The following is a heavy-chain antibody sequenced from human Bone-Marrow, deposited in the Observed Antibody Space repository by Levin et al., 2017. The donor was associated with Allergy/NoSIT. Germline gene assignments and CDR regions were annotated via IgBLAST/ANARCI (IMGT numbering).Heavy chain of an antibody. CDR3: SRAARLGHYLNS. CDR1: GFSFSSYS. V-gene: IGHV3-30*04. CDR2: ISYDSSKT. J-gene: IGHJ4*02. Sequence: GGSLRLSCTASGFSFSSYSMHWVRQAPGKGLVWVALISYDSSKTFYADSVKGRFTISRDNSNNTLSLQINSLRPEDTAVYFCSRAARLGHYLNSWGQGTLVTVSS.